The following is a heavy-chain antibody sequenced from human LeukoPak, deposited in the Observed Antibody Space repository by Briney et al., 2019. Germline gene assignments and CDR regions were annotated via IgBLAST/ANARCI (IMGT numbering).Heavy chain of an antibody. CDR1: GFTFSSYS. J-gene: IGHJ4*02. CDR2: IKQDGSGK. CDR3: ARDGRYSSAWWSYFFDY. V-gene: IGHV3-7*01. Sequence: GGSLRLSCAASGFTFSSYSMNWVRQAPGKGLEWVANIKQDGSGKYYVDSVKGRFTISRDNAKNSLYLQMNSLRAEDTAVYYCARDGRYSSAWWSYFFDYWGQGTLVTVSS. D-gene: IGHD6-19*01.